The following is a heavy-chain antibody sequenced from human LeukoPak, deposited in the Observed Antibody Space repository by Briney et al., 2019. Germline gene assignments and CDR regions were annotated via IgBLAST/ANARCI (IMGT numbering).Heavy chain of an antibody. J-gene: IGHJ4*02. CDR3: AKVGDSSGYYYGDYLDY. CDR1: GFTFSSYA. V-gene: IGHV3-23*01. D-gene: IGHD3-22*01. Sequence: GGSLRLSCAASGFTFSSYAMSWVRQAPGKGLEWVSAISGSGSSTYYADSVKGRFTISRDNSKNTLYLQMNSLRAEDTAVYYCAKVGDSSGYYYGDYLDYWGQGTLVTVSS. CDR2: ISGSGSST.